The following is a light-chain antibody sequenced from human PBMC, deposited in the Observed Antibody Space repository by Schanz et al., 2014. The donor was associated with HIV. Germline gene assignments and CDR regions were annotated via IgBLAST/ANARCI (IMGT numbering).Light chain of an antibody. CDR3: QQYYSTLTWT. CDR2: WAS. V-gene: IGKV4-1*01. J-gene: IGKJ1*01. CDR1: QSVLYSSNNESY. Sequence: DIVMTQSPDSLAVSLGERATINCKSSQSVLYSSNNESYLAWYQQKPGQPPKLLIYWASTRESGVPDRFSGGGSGTDFTLTISSLQAEDVAVYYCQQYYSTLTWTFGQGTKVEIK.